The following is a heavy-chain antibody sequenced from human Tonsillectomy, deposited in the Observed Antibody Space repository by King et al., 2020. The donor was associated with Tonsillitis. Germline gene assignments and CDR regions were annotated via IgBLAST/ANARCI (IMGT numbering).Heavy chain of an antibody. D-gene: IGHD3-16*01. Sequence: QLVQSGAEVKKPGESLKISCKGSGYSFTNYWIAWVRQMPGKGLEWMGIIYPGDSDTRYSPSFSPSFQGQVTISAAKPINTAYLQWSSLKASDTAMYYWASRMGGGHATFDIWGQGTMVTVSS. CDR3: ASRMGGGHATFDI. V-gene: IGHV5-51*04. J-gene: IGHJ3*02. CDR1: GYSFTNYW. CDR2: IYPGDSDT.